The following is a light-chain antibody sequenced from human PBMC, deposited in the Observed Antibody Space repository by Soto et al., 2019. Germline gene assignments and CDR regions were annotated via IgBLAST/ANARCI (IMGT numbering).Light chain of an antibody. CDR2: DAS. CDR1: QSISSW. J-gene: IGKJ3*01. V-gene: IGKV1-5*01. CDR3: QQGFT. Sequence: DIQMTQSPSTLSASVGDRVTITCRASQSISSWLAWYQQKPGMAPKLLIYDASTLEGGVPSRFRGSGSGTEFTLTITSLQPDDFATYYCQQGFTFGPGTKVGIK.